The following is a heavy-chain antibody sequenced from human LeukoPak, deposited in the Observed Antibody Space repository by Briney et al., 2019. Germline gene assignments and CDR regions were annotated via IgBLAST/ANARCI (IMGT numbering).Heavy chain of an antibody. CDR2: ISAYNGKT. CDR3: ARGKGARSTSCLDY. V-gene: IGHV1-18*01. D-gene: IGHD2-2*01. Sequence: ASVKVSCKASGYTFTSYGISWVRQAPGQGLEWMGWISAYNGKTESSENLQGRLTMTTDTSTNTAYMELMSLSSDDTAVYYCARGKGARSTSCLDYWGQGTLVTVSS. CDR1: GYTFTSYG. J-gene: IGHJ4*02.